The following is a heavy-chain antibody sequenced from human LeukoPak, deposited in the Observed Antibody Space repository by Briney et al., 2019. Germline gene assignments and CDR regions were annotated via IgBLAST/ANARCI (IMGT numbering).Heavy chain of an antibody. CDR2: IIPIFGTA. CDR3: ARDRGGRDGYTYLFHY. J-gene: IGHJ4*02. Sequence: SVKVSCKASGGTFSSYAISWVRQAPGQGLEWMGGIIPIFGTANYAQKFQGRVTITADESTSTAYMELSSLRSEDTAVYYCARDRGGRDGYTYLFHYWGQGPLVTVSS. V-gene: IGHV1-69*13. CDR1: GGTFSSYA. D-gene: IGHD5-24*01.